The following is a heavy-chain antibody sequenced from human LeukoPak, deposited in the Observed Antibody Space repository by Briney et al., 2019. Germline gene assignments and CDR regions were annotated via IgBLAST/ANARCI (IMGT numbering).Heavy chain of an antibody. CDR2: INHSGST. J-gene: IGHJ4*02. CDR3: ARWRWGGYFDY. Sequence: SETLSLTCAVYGGSFSGYYWSWIRQPPGKGLEWIGEINHSGSTNYNPSLKSRVTISVDTSKNQFSLKLSSVTAADTAGYYCARWRWGGYFDYWGQGTLVTVSS. V-gene: IGHV4-34*01. D-gene: IGHD3-10*01. CDR1: GGSFSGYY.